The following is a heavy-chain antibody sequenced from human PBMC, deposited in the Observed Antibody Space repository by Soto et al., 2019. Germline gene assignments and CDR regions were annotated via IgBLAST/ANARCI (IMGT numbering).Heavy chain of an antibody. V-gene: IGHV3-9*01. J-gene: IGHJ6*03. CDR2: ISWNSGSI. CDR3: AKDISPSQAVAKQKHYYYYMDV. Sequence: GGSLRLSCAASGFTFDDYAMHWVRQAPGKGLEWVSGISWNSGSIGYADSVKGRFTISRDNAKNSLYLQMNSLRADDTALYYCAKDISPSQAVAKQKHYYYYMDVWGKGTTVTVSS. D-gene: IGHD6-19*01. CDR1: GFTFDDYA.